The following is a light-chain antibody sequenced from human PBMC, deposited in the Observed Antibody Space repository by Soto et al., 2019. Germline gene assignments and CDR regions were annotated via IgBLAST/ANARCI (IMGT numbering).Light chain of an antibody. CDR2: GAS. Sequence: EIVLTQSPATLSLSPGERATLSCWASQTVSSNYLAWFQQKPGQAPRLLISGASNRATGIPDRFSGSGSGTDFTLTISRLEPEDSAVYYCLQYGNAPWAFGQGTKVEVK. V-gene: IGKV3-20*01. J-gene: IGKJ1*01. CDR3: LQYGNAPWA. CDR1: QTVSSNY.